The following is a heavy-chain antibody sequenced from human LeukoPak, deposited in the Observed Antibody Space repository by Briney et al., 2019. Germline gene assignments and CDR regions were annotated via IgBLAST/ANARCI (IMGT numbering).Heavy chain of an antibody. CDR3: AKAPPRYSGHYYFDY. J-gene: IGHJ4*02. CDR1: VLVVRSDY. D-gene: IGHD2-15*01. Sequence: PGGSLRLSCAASVLVVRSDYMSWGCEAPGKGLEWVSAISGSGGGTYSAASLKVRFPISRDNSKNTLYLQMNSLRAEDTAVYYCAKAPPRYSGHYYFDYWGQGTLVTVSS. CDR2: ISGSGGGT. V-gene: IGHV3-23*01.